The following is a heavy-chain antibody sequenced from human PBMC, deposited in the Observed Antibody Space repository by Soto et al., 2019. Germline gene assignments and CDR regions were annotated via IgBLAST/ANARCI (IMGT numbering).Heavy chain of an antibody. Sequence: QVQLVQSGAEVKKPGASVKVSCKASGYTFTSYYMHWVRQAPGQGLEWMGIINPSGGSTSYAQKFQGRVTMTRDTSTSTVYMELSSLRSEDTAVYYCARNYGSGSYYPHFDYWGQGTLVTVSS. CDR3: ARNYGSGSYYPHFDY. CDR2: INPSGGST. V-gene: IGHV1-46*01. CDR1: GYTFTSYY. D-gene: IGHD3-10*01. J-gene: IGHJ4*02.